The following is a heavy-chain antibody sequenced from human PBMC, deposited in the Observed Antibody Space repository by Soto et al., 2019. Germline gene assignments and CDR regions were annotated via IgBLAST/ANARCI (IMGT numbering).Heavy chain of an antibody. CDR2: IYYSGST. V-gene: IGHV4-39*01. CDR3: ARLTMITFGGVIVPDAFDI. CDR1: GGSISSSSYY. J-gene: IGHJ3*02. D-gene: IGHD3-16*02. Sequence: LSLTCTVSGGSISSSSYYWGWIRQPPGKGLEWIGSIYYSGSTYYNPSLKSRVTISVDTSKNQFSLKLSSVTAADTAVYYCARLTMITFGGVIVPDAFDIWGQGTMVTVSS.